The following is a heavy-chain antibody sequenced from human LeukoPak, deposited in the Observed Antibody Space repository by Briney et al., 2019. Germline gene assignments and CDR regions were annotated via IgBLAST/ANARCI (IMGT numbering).Heavy chain of an antibody. J-gene: IGHJ4*02. CDR2: IKRDGSEK. CDR3: ARDYTYGLPEY. D-gene: IGHD3-10*01. V-gene: IGHV3-7*01. Sequence: PGGSLTLSCAASGFTFSNYWMSWVRQAPGKGLDWVANIKRDGSEKYYVDSVKGRFTISRDNAKNSLYLQMNSLRVEDTAVYYCARDYTYGLPEYWGQGRLVTVSS. CDR1: GFTFSNYW.